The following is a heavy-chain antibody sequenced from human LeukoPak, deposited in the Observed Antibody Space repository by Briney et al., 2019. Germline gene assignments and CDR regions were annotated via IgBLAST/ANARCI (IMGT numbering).Heavy chain of an antibody. Sequence: GGSLRLSCAASGVTFSASAITWVRQAPGKGLEWVSIISGSGGITYYADSVKGRFTISRDNSKNTLYLQMNSLRAEDTAVYYCAKDLGILSGGTETNWGQGTLVTVSS. D-gene: IGHD6-13*01. CDR2: ISGSGGIT. J-gene: IGHJ4*02. CDR3: AKDLGILSGGTETN. CDR1: GVTFSASA. V-gene: IGHV3-23*01.